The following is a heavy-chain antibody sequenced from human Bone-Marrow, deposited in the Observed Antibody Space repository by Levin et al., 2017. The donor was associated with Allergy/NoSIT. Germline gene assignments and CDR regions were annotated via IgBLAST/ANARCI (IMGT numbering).Heavy chain of an antibody. CDR1: GFTFDDYA. Sequence: GGSLRLSCAATGFTFDDYAMHWARQAPGRGLEWVSGTDWNSANIGYADSVKGRFTISRDNAKNSLYLQMNSLRAEDTALYYCAKKGGALFGYYGMDVWGQGTTVTVSS. CDR3: AKKGGALFGYYGMDV. V-gene: IGHV3-9*01. CDR2: TDWNSANI. D-gene: IGHD1-26*01. J-gene: IGHJ6*02.